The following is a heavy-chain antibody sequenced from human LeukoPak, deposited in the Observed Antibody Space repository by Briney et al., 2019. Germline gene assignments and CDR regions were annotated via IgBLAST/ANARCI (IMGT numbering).Heavy chain of an antibody. D-gene: IGHD3-10*01. CDR3: ARSGTSLH. CDR2: IYYTGNT. Sequence: SETLSLTCIVSGGSISSSSYLWGWIRQPPGKGLEWIGSIYYTGNTYYDPSLKSRVTISVDTTKNQFSLKLRSVTAADTAMYYCARSGTSLHWGQGTLATVSS. J-gene: IGHJ4*02. V-gene: IGHV4-39*01. CDR1: GGSISSSSYL.